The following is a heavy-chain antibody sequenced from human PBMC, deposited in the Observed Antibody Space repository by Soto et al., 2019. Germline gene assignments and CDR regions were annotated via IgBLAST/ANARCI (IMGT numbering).Heavy chain of an antibody. Sequence: QLQLQESGPGLVKPSETLSLTCTVSGGSISSSSYYWGWIRQPPGKGLEWIGSIYHSGSTYYNPSLKSRVTISVDTSKNQFSLKLSSVTAADTAVYYCARQGKCSGGSCYLYYYYYYMDVWGKGTTVTVSS. CDR2: IYHSGST. CDR3: ARQGKCSGGSCYLYYYYYYMDV. V-gene: IGHV4-39*01. CDR1: GGSISSSSYY. J-gene: IGHJ6*03. D-gene: IGHD2-15*01.